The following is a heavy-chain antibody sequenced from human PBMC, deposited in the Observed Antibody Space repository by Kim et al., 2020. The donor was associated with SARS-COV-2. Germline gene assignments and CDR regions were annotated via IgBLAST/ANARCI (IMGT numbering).Heavy chain of an antibody. V-gene: IGHV3-11*04. J-gene: IGHJ5*01. D-gene: IGHD6-19*01. Sequence: GDPVKGRFTISRDNAKNSLYLHLTSLRADDTAVYYCARGRVAGFYPYFDFWGQGTLVAVSS. CDR3: ARGRVAGFYPYFDF.